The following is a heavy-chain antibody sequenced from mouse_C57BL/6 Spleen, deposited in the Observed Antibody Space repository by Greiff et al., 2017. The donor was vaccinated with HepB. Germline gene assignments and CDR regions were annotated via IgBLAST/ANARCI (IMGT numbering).Heavy chain of an antibody. CDR1: GFTFSDYG. CDR3: ARSYYYGSSYEAAMDY. Sequence: VQLKESGGGLVKPGGSLKLSCAASGFTFSDYGMHWVRQAPEKGLEWVAYISSGSSTIYYADTVKGRFTISRDNAKNTLFLQMTSLRSEDTAMYYCARSYYYGSSYEAAMDYWGQGTSVTVSS. CDR2: ISSGSSTI. D-gene: IGHD1-1*01. J-gene: IGHJ4*01. V-gene: IGHV5-17*01.